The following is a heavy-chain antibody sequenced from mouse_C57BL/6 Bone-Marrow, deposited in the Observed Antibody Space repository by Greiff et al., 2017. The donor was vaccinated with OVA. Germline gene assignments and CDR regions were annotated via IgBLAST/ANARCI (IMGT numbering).Heavy chain of an antibody. D-gene: IGHD1-1*01. Sequence: VQLKQSGAELVKPGASVKLSCTASGFTIKDYYMHWVKQRTEQGLEWIGRIDPEDGETKYAQKFKGKATITADKSSNTAYLQLSSLTSEDTAVYYCARTYYGRRGYFYVWGTGTTVTVAS. J-gene: IGHJ1*03. CDR3: ARTYYGRRGYFYV. CDR2: IDPEDGET. V-gene: IGHV14-2*01. CDR1: GFTIKDYY.